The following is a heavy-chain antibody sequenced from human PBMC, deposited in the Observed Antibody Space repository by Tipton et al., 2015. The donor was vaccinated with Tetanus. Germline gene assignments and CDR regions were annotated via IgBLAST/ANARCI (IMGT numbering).Heavy chain of an antibody. CDR2: IDNSGNT. V-gene: IGHV4-61*08. CDR1: GVSIRNGGYS. CDR3: TGDDYYDTSLRDYYGMDV. D-gene: IGHD3-22*01. J-gene: IGHJ6*02. Sequence: TLSLTCAVSGVSIRNGGYSWNWIRQPAGKGLEWIGYIDNSGNTNYNPSPRSRVTMSLDTSKNQFSLKVTSVTAADTAVYFCTGDDYYDTSLRDYYGMDVWGPGTTVTVSS.